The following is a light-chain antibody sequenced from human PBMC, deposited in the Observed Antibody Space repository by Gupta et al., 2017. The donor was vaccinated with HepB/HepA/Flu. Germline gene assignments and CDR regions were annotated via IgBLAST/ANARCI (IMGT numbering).Light chain of an antibody. CDR3: SSYLGSNNWV. V-gene: IGLV2-8*01. J-gene: IGLJ3*02. CDR1: SSDVGYYLY. Sequence: QSALTQPPSAPGSPGQSVIISCSGTSSDVGYYLYVSWYQQHPGKAPKVIIYEVNKRPSGVPDRFSGSTSGNTASLTVSGLQADDEAYYYCSSYLGSNNWVFGGGTKLTVL. CDR2: EVN.